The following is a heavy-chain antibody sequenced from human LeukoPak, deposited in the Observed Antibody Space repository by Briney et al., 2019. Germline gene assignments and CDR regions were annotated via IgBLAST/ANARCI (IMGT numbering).Heavy chain of an antibody. CDR2: ISSSSSYI. D-gene: IGHD6-13*01. J-gene: IGHJ5*02. CDR1: GFTFSSYS. CDR3: ARTQIPSAAAPPWFDP. V-gene: IGHV3-21*01. Sequence: PGGSLRLSCTASGFTFSSYSMNWVRQAPGKGLEWVSSISSSSSYIYYADSVKGRFTISRDNAKNSLYLQMNSLRAEDTAVYYCARTQIPSAAAPPWFDPWGQGTLVTVSS.